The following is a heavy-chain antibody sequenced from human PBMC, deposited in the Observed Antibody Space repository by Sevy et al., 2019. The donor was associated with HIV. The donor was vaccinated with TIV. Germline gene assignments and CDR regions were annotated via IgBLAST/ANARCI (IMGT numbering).Heavy chain of an antibody. D-gene: IGHD4-17*01. Sequence: GGSLRLSCAASGFTFSSYSMNWVRQAPGKGLEWVSYISSSSSTIYYADSVKGRFTISRDNAKNSLYLRMNSLRDEDTAVYYCARDRGTTVTPFDYWGQGTLVTVSS. V-gene: IGHV3-48*02. CDR2: ISSSSSTI. J-gene: IGHJ4*02. CDR3: ARDRGTTVTPFDY. CDR1: GFTFSSYS.